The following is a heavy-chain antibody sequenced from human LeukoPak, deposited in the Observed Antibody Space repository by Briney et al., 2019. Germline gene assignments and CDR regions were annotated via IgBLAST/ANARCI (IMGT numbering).Heavy chain of an antibody. CDR3: ARRYYDSSGYYSLDY. D-gene: IGHD3-22*01. V-gene: IGHV3-23*01. CDR1: GFTFTIYY. Sequence: EGSLRLSCAASGFTFTIYYMTWVRQAPGKGLEWVSAISGSGGATYYADSVKGRFTISRDNSKNTLYLQMNSLRAEDTAVYYCARRYYDSSGYYSLDYWGQGTLVTVSS. J-gene: IGHJ4*02. CDR2: ISGSGGAT.